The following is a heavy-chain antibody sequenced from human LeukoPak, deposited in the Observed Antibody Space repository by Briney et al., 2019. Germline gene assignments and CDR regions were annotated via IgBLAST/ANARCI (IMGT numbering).Heavy chain of an antibody. Sequence: GASVKVSCKASGYTFTSYFMYWVRQAPGQGLEWMGLINPRGGTTRYAQKFQGRVTMTRDTSISTAYMELSRLRSDDTAVYYCASRYYYDSSGLPNDAFDIWGQGTMVTVSS. D-gene: IGHD3-22*01. CDR1: GYTFTSYF. CDR2: INPRGGTT. J-gene: IGHJ3*02. CDR3: ASRYYYDSSGLPNDAFDI. V-gene: IGHV1-46*01.